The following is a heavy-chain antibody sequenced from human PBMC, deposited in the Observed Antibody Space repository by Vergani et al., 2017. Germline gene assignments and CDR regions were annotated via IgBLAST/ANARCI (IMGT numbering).Heavy chain of an antibody. J-gene: IGHJ4*02. CDR3: AKVRDYYVSSGFDYFDS. CDR1: GFSFRSYV. CDR2: ISYDGNKK. V-gene: IGHV3-30*18. Sequence: QVQLVEAGGGVVQPGRSLRLSCEASGFSFRSYVMHWVRQAPGRGLEWLTSISYDGNKKNYADSVKGRFTISRDNSENTLFLHMNTLRAEDTALYHCAKVRDYYVSSGFDYFDSWGQGILVTVSS. D-gene: IGHD3-22*01.